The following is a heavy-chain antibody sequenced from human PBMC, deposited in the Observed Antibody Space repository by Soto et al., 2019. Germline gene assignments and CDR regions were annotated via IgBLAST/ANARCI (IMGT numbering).Heavy chain of an antibody. V-gene: IGHV3-21*01. D-gene: IGHD1-7*01. J-gene: IGHJ4*02. CDR3: ARVKPLELLSDY. CDR2: ISSSSSYI. CDR1: GFTFSSYS. Sequence: EVQLVESGGGLVKPGGSLRLSCAASGFTFSSYSMNWVRQAPGKGLEWVSSISSSSSYIYYADSVKGRFTISRDNAKNSLYLQMNSLRAEDTAVYYCARVKPLELLSDYWGQGTLVTVSS.